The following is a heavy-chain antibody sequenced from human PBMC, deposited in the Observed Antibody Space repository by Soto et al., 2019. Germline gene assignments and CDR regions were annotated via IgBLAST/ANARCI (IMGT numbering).Heavy chain of an antibody. D-gene: IGHD3-3*01. V-gene: IGHV3-33*01. J-gene: IGHJ6*03. CDR2: IWYDGSNK. CDR1: GFTFSSYG. Sequence: QVQLVESGGGVVQPGRSLRLSCAASGFTFSSYGMHWVRQAPGKGLEWVAVIWYDGSNKYYADSVKGRFTISRDNSKNTLYLQMNSLRAEDTAVYYCARDRKEDFWSGYYTGYYYYMDVCGKGTTVTVSS. CDR3: ARDRKEDFWSGYYTGYYYYMDV.